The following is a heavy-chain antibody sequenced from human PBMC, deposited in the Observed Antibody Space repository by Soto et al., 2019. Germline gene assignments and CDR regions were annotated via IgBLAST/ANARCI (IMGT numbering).Heavy chain of an antibody. Sequence: PGGSLRLSCAASGFTFSSYAMSWVRQAPGKGLEWVSAISGSGGSTYYADSVKGRFTISRDNSKNTLYLQMNSPRAEDTAVYYCAXGGLGGYDPYYFDYWGQGTLVTVSS. D-gene: IGHD5-12*01. V-gene: IGHV3-23*01. CDR3: AXGGLGGYDPYYFDY. J-gene: IGHJ4*02. CDR1: GFTFSSYA. CDR2: ISGSGGST.